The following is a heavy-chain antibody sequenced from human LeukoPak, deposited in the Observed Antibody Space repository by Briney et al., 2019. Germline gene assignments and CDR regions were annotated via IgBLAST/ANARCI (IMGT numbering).Heavy chain of an antibody. Sequence: PGRSLRLSCAASGFTFDDYAMHWVRQAPGKGLEWVSGIIWNSGSIAYADSVKGRFTISRDNAKNSLYLQINSLRAEDTAVYYCARRPERVVPAASDYWGQGTLVTVSS. J-gene: IGHJ4*02. CDR3: ARRPERVVPAASDY. CDR1: GFTFDDYA. D-gene: IGHD2-2*01. CDR2: IIWNSGSI. V-gene: IGHV3-9*01.